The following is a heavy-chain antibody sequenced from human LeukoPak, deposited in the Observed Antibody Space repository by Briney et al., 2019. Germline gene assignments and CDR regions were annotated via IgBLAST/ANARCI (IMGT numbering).Heavy chain of an antibody. V-gene: IGHV1-18*01. CDR3: TTAPYYDILTGYFDY. Sequence: ASVKVSCKASGYTFTSYGISWVRQAPGQGLEWMGWISAYNGNTNYAQKPQGRVTMTTDTSTSTAYMELRSLRSDDTAVYYCTTAPYYDILTGYFDYWGQGTLVTVSS. D-gene: IGHD3-9*01. CDR2: ISAYNGNT. J-gene: IGHJ4*02. CDR1: GYTFTSYG.